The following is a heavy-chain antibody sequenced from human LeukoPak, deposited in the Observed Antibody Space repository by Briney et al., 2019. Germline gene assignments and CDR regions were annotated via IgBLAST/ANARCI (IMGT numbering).Heavy chain of an antibody. Sequence: GGSLRLSCAASGFTFPNYGMSWVRQAPGKGLEWVSYISSSSGTIYYADSGKGRFTISRDNAKNSLFLQMNNLRAEDTAVYYCARSRDKNTYGYAYWGQGTLVTVSS. D-gene: IGHD5-18*01. CDR2: ISSSSGTI. J-gene: IGHJ4*02. CDR3: ARSRDKNTYGYAY. V-gene: IGHV3-48*01. CDR1: GFTFPNYG.